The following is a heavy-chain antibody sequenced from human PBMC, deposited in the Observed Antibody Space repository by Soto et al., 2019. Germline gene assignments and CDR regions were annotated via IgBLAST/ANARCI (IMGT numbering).Heavy chain of an antibody. Sequence: VGSLRLSCAVSGFTFGTHSMNWVRQAPGKGLEWVSSISHSSSYIYYADSVTGRFTISRDNAKNSLYLQVNSLRAEDTAVYYCARVGFGEFPYYYYYAMDVWGQGTPVTVSS. CDR2: ISHSSSYI. J-gene: IGHJ6*02. V-gene: IGHV3-21*01. D-gene: IGHD3-10*01. CDR1: GFTFGTHS. CDR3: ARVGFGEFPYYYYYAMDV.